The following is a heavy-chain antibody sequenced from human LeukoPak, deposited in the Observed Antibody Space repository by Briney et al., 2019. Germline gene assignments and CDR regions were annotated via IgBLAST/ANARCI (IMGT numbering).Heavy chain of an antibody. CDR1: GYSISSGHY. Sequence: LSLTCTVSGYSISSGHYWGWIRQPPGKGLEWVSYISSSGSTIYYADSVKGRFTISRDNAKNSLYLQMNSLRAEDTAVYYCASLKDYWGQGTLVTVSS. V-gene: IGHV3-11*01. CDR2: ISSSGSTI. J-gene: IGHJ4*02. CDR3: ASLKDY.